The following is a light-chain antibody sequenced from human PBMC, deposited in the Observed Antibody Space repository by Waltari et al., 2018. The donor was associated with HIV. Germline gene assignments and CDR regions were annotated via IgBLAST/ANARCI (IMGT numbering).Light chain of an antibody. CDR3: QQYGSSHT. J-gene: IGKJ5*01. Sequence: EIVLTLSPGTLSLSPGERATRACRASQSVSSSYLAWYQQKPGHAPSLLIYGASSRATGIPDRFSGSGSGKDFSLTISRLEPEDFAVYYCQQYGSSHTFGQGTRLEIK. CDR1: QSVSSSY. V-gene: IGKV3-20*01. CDR2: GAS.